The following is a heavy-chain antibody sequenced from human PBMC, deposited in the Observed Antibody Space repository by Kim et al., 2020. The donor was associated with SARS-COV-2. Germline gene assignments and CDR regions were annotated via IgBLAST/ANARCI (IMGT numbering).Heavy chain of an antibody. CDR2: IHYSGNT. CDR3: AKIRDRSLSLLDRGGFDT. Sequence: SETLSLTCTVSGYSISSGEYYWSWIRQSPGEGREWIGYIHYSGNTYYNASLKSRIAISVDTSKNHFSLSLSSVTAADTAVYYCAKIRDRSLSLLDRGGFDTWGQGTLVTVSS. CDR1: GYSISSGEYY. J-gene: IGHJ5*02. D-gene: IGHD1-1*01. V-gene: IGHV4-30-4*01.